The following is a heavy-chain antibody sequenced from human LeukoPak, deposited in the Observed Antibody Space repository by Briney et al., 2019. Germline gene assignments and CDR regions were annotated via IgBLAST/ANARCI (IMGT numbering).Heavy chain of an antibody. CDR3: ARRSLGYCSGGSCYWFDP. CDR2: IKQDGSEK. D-gene: IGHD2-15*01. V-gene: IGHV3-7*01. CDR1: GFTFSSYS. Sequence: GGSLRLSCAASGFTFSSYSMNWVRQAPGKGLEWVANIKQDGSEKYYVDSVKGRFTISRDNAKNSLYLQMNSLRAEDTAVYYCARRSLGYCSGGSCYWFDPWGQGTLVTVSS. J-gene: IGHJ5*02.